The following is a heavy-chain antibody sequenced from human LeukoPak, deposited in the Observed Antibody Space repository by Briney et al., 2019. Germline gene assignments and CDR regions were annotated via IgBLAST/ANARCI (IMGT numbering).Heavy chain of an antibody. CDR1: GFTFSSYA. CDR3: AKDRNSSSWYGDNWFGP. Sequence: GGSLRLSCAASGFTFSSYAMSWVRQAPGKGLEWVSAISGSGGSTYYADSVKGRFTISRDNSKNTLYLQMNSLRAEDTAVYYCAKDRNSSSWYGDNWFGPWGQGTLVTVSS. CDR2: ISGSGGST. J-gene: IGHJ5*02. D-gene: IGHD6-13*01. V-gene: IGHV3-23*01.